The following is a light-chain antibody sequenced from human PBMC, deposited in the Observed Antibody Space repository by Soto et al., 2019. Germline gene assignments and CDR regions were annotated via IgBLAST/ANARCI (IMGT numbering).Light chain of an antibody. J-gene: IGKJ4*01. V-gene: IGKV1-16*01. CDR2: ATS. CDR1: QAVDND. Sequence: DIEMTQSPSSLSASMGDRVTITWRAGQAVDNDLAWFQQKPGQAPKSLIYATSRLQSGVPPRFSGSGSGTEFTLPITSLQPDDFGTYYCLQYTSYPHPFGGGTTVEI. CDR3: LQYTSYPHP.